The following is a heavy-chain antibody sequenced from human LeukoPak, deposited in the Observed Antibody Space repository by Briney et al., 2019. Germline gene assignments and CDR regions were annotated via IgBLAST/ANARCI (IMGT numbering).Heavy chain of an antibody. D-gene: IGHD3-22*01. Sequence: GGSLRLSCEASGFTFSAYAMTWVRQAPGKGLEWVSVIYSGGSTYYADSVKGRFTISRDNSKNTLYLQMNSLRAEDTAMYYCARSLSRIIMIVVNWGQGTLVTVSS. V-gene: IGHV3-66*01. CDR3: ARSLSRIIMIVVN. CDR1: GFTFSAYA. J-gene: IGHJ4*02. CDR2: IYSGGST.